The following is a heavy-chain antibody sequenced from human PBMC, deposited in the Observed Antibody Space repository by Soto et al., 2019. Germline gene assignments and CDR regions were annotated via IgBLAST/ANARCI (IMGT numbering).Heavy chain of an antibody. J-gene: IGHJ3*02. D-gene: IGHD3-9*01. CDR3: ARGPGSEGLRYFDWLFGAFDI. V-gene: IGHV3-23*01. Sequence: PGGSLRLSCVASGCTFSNYAMTWVRQAPGKGLEWVSSISGGSTYYTDSVKGRFTISRDNAKNTLYLQLNSLRAEDTAVYYCARGPGSEGLRYFDWLFGAFDIWGQGTMVTVSS. CDR1: GCTFSNYA. CDR2: ISGGST.